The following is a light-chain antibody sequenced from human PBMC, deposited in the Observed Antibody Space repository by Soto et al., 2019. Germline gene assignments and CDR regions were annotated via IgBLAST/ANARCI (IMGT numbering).Light chain of an antibody. CDR1: QGISNY. Sequence: DIPMTQSPSSLSASVRDRVTSTFRASQGISNYLAWHQQKPGKVPKLLIYAASTLQSGVPYRFSGSGSGTDFTLTIGSLQPEDVATYYCQKYDSAPWTFGQGTKVEIK. CDR3: QKYDSAPWT. V-gene: IGKV1-27*01. J-gene: IGKJ1*01. CDR2: AAS.